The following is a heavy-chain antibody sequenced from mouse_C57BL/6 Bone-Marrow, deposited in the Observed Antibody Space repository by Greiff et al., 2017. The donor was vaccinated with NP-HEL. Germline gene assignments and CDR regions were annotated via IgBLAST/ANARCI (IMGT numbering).Heavy chain of an antibody. V-gene: IGHV5-12*01. D-gene: IGHD1-1*01. CDR1: GFTFSDYY. Sequence: EVMLVESGGGLVQPGGSLKLSCAASGFTFSDYYMYWVRQTPEKRLEWVAYISNGGGSTYYPDTVKGRFTISRDNAKKTLYLQRSRLKSEDTAMYYCARPPPYGSSYGAMDYWGQETSVTVSS. J-gene: IGHJ4*01. CDR3: ARPPPYGSSYGAMDY. CDR2: ISNGGGST.